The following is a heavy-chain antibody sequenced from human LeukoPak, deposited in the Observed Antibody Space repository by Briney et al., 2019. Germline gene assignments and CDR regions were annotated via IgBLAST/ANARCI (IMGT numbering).Heavy chain of an antibody. Sequence: ASVKVSCKASGYTFTNNYMHWVRQAPGQGLEWMGIINPSGGSTSYAQKFQGRVTMTRDMSTSTVYMELSSLRSEDTAVYYCARGTTPAGAFDIWGQGTMVTVSS. CDR3: ARGTTPAGAFDI. CDR1: GYTFTNNY. J-gene: IGHJ3*02. V-gene: IGHV1-46*01. CDR2: INPSGGST. D-gene: IGHD2-15*01.